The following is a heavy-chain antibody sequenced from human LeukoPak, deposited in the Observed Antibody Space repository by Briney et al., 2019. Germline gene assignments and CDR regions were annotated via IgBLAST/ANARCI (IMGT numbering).Heavy chain of an antibody. CDR1: GLTFSSYW. J-gene: IGHJ6*03. CDR2: IKQDGSEK. D-gene: IGHD2-2*01. CDR3: ASRYCSIRQCYLASYKCMDV. Sequence: GGSLRLSCAASGLTFSSYWMTWVRQAPGKGLEWVANIKQDGSEKYYVVSVKGRFTISRDNANISLYLQMTSLRAEDTAVYYGASRYCSIRQCYLASYKCMDVWGKGATVTVSS. V-gene: IGHV3-7*01.